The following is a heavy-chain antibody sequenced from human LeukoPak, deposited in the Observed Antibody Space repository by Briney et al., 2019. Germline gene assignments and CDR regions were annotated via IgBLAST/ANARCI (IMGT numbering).Heavy chain of an antibody. V-gene: IGHV3-53*01. CDR2: IYSGGST. CDR1: GFTVSSNY. J-gene: IGHJ6*02. CDR3: ARVAARPRYYYYYGMDV. D-gene: IGHD6-6*01. Sequence: PGGSLRLSCAASGFTVSSNYMSWVRQAPGKGLEWVSVIYSGGSTYYADSVKGRFTISRDNSKNTLYLQMNSLRAEDTAVYYCARVAARPRYYYYYGMDVWCQGTTVTVSS.